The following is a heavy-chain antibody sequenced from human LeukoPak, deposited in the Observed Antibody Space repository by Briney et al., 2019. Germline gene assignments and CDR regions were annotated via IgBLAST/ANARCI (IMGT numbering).Heavy chain of an antibody. Sequence: SETLSLTCAVSGGSISSGGYSWSWIRQPPGKGLEWIGYIYYSGSTYYNPSLKSRVTISVDTSKNQFSLKLSSVTAADTAVYYCAREAPVDAFDIWGQGTMVTVSS. CDR3: AREAPVDAFDI. J-gene: IGHJ3*02. CDR1: GGSISSGGYS. CDR2: IYYSGST. V-gene: IGHV4-30-4*08. D-gene: IGHD6-19*01.